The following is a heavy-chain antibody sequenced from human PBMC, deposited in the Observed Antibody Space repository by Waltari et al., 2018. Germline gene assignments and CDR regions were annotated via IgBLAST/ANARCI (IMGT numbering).Heavy chain of an antibody. CDR2: INPNRGGT. V-gene: IGHV1-2*02. Sequence: QVQLVQSGAEVKKPGASVKVSCKASGYTFTGYYMHWVRQAPGQGLEWMGWINPNRGGTNYAQKFQGRVTMTRDTSISTAYMELSRLRSDDTAVYYCARECTTMVRGVRYFDYWGQGTLVTVSS. J-gene: IGHJ4*02. D-gene: IGHD3-10*01. CDR1: GYTFTGYY. CDR3: ARECTTMVRGVRYFDY.